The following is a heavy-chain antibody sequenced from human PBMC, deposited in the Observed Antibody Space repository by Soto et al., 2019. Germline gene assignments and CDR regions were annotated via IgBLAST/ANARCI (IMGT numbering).Heavy chain of an antibody. Sequence: QVQLVESGGGVVQPGRSLRLSCAASGFTFSSYGMHWVRQAPGKGLEWVAVISYDGSNKYYADSVKGRFTISRDNSKNPLYLQMNSLRAEDTAVYYCAKGATIFGVVVQNYGMDVWGQGTTVTVSS. J-gene: IGHJ6*02. D-gene: IGHD3-3*01. CDR1: GFTFSSYG. CDR3: AKGATIFGVVVQNYGMDV. CDR2: ISYDGSNK. V-gene: IGHV3-30*18.